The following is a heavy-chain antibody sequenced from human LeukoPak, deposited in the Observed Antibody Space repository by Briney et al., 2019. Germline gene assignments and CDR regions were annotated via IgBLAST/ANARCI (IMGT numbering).Heavy chain of an antibody. D-gene: IGHD2-2*01. CDR2: ISYDGSNK. J-gene: IGHJ4*02. Sequence: GRSLRLSCAASGFTFRSYGMHWVRQAPGKGLEWVADISYDGSNKCYADSVKGRFTISRDNSKNTLNLQMNSLRAEGTAVYYCAKAPKGCSSISCYFDYWGQGTLVTVSS. CDR1: GFTFRSYG. V-gene: IGHV3-30*18. CDR3: AKAPKGCSSISCYFDY.